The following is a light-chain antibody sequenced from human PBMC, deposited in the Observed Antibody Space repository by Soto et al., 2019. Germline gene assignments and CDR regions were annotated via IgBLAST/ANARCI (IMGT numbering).Light chain of an antibody. V-gene: IGKV3-20*01. Sequence: ELVLTQSPGTLSLSPGERATLSCRASHSVSSSYLAWYQQKPGQAPSLLIYGASSRATGIPDRFSGSGSGTDFTLTISRLEPEDFAVYYCQQYGDSIFTFGPGTKVDIK. CDR2: GAS. CDR1: HSVSSSY. J-gene: IGKJ3*01. CDR3: QQYGDSIFT.